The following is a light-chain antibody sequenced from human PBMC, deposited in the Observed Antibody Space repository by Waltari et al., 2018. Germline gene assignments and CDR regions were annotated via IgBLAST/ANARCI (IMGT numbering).Light chain of an antibody. CDR1: SSDVGDY. Sequence: QSALTQPPSASGSPGQSVTISCTGTSSDVGDYVSWYQQHPGKAPKLMISEVTKRPSGVPDRFSGSKSGNTASPTVSGLQAEDEADYYCSSYAGSNNLVFGGGTKLTVL. J-gene: IGLJ2*01. CDR2: EVT. V-gene: IGLV2-8*01. CDR3: SSYAGSNNLV.